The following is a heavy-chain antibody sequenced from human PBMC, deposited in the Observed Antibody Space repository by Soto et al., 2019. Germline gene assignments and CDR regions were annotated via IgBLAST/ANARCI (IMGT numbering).Heavy chain of an antibody. CDR2: IYYSGST. CDR1: GGSISSYY. CDR3: ARVGWDRANWFDP. V-gene: IGHV4-59*01. Sequence: PSETLSLTCTVSGGSISSYYWSWIRQPPGKGLEWIGYIYYSGSTNYNPSLKSRVTISVDTSKNQFSLKLSSVTAADTAVYYCARVGWDRANWFDPWGQGTLVTVSS. J-gene: IGHJ5*02. D-gene: IGHD1-26*01.